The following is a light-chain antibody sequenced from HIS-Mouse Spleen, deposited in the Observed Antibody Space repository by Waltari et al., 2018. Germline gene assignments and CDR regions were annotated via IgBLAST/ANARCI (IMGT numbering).Light chain of an antibody. V-gene: IGLV2-14*03. CDR2: DVS. J-gene: IGLJ2*01. CDR1: SSDVGGYNY. Sequence: QSALTQPASVSGSPGQSITISCTGTSSDVGGYNYVSWYQQHPGKAPKLMIYDVSNRPYGVSNRFSGSTSGTTASLTISGLQAEDEADYYCSSYTSSSTEVFGGGTKLTVL. CDR3: SSYTSSSTEV.